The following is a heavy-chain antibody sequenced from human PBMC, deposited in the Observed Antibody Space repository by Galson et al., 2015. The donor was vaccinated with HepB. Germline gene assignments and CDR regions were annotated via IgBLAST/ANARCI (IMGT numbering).Heavy chain of an antibody. CDR3: AAVNRGYCSGGSCYSGTTAFGI. V-gene: IGHV1-58*02. D-gene: IGHD2-15*01. CDR1: GFTFTSSA. J-gene: IGHJ3*02. Sequence: SVKVSCKASGFTFTSSAMQWVRQARGQRLECIGWIVVGSGNTNYAQKFQERVTITRDMSTSTAYMELSSLRSEDTAVYYCAAVNRGYCSGGSCYSGTTAFGIWGQGTMVTVSS. CDR2: IVVGSGNT.